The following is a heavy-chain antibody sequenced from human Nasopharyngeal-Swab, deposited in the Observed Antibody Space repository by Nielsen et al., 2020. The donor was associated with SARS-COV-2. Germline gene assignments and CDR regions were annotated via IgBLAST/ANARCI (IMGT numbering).Heavy chain of an antibody. Sequence: GESLKISCAASGFTVSGNYMNWVRQAPGKGLEWVSVIYSSGRTYYADSVKGRFTISRDDSKNTVFLQMNSLRAEDTALYYFSFFSYSGSYHIYWYFDLWGRGTLVTVSS. J-gene: IGHJ2*01. D-gene: IGHD1-26*01. V-gene: IGHV3-53*01. CDR2: IYSSGRT. CDR1: GFTVSGNY. CDR3: SFFSYSGSYHIYWYFDL.